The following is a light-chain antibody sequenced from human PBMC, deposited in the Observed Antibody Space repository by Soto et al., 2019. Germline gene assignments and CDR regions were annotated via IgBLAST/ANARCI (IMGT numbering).Light chain of an antibody. Sequence: QSVLTQPRSLSGSPRQSVTISCTGTSNDVGGYNFVSWYQQHPGKVPKLIIYDVSIRPSGVPDRFSASKSGITASLTISGLQAEDEADYYCCSYVGSDSSFVFGSGTKLTVL. CDR3: CSYVGSDSSFV. CDR1: SNDVGGYNF. V-gene: IGLV2-11*01. J-gene: IGLJ1*01. CDR2: DVS.